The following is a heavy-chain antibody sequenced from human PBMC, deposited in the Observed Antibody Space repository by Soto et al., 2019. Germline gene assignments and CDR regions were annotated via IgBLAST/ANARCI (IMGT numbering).Heavy chain of an antibody. CDR3: AKDGRLEWLLTYYFDY. D-gene: IGHD3-3*01. CDR1: GFTFSSYA. Sequence: GGSLRLSCAASGFTFSSYAMSWVRQAPGKGLEWVSAISGSGGSTYYADSVKGRFTISRDNSKNTLYLQMNSLRAEDTAVYYCAKDGRLEWLLTYYFDYWGQGTLVTVSS. V-gene: IGHV3-23*01. J-gene: IGHJ4*02. CDR2: ISGSGGST.